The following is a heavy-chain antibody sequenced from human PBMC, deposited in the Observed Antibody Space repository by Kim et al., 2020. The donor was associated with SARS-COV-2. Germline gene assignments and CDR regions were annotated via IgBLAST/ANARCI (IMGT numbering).Heavy chain of an antibody. V-gene: IGHV4-34*01. CDR1: GGSFSGYY. Sequence: SETLSLTCAVYGGSFSGYYWSWIRQPPGKGLEWIGEINHSGSTNYNPSLKSRVTISVDTSKNQFSLKLSSVTAADTAVYYCARAPGFWSGYSHNWFDPWGQGTLVTVSS. D-gene: IGHD3-3*01. CDR3: ARAPGFWSGYSHNWFDP. CDR2: INHSGST. J-gene: IGHJ5*02.